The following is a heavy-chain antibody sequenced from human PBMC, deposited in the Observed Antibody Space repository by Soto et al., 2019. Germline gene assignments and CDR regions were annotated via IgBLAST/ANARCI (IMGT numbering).Heavy chain of an antibody. CDR3: ARDSIAFFDY. V-gene: IGHV4-61*03. Sequence: QVQLQESGPGLVKPSETLSLTCTVSGVSVSSGNYYWTWIRQPPGKGLEWIGYIHNSGSADYNPSLKSRVTISVDTSKNHGSLRLSSVTAADTAVYYCARDSIAFFDYWGQGTLVTVSS. J-gene: IGHJ4*02. D-gene: IGHD2-15*01. CDR1: GVSVSSGNYY. CDR2: IHNSGSA.